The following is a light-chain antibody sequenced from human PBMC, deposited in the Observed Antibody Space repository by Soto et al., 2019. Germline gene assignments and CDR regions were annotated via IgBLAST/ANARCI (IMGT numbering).Light chain of an antibody. CDR2: GAS. V-gene: IGKV3-20*01. Sequence: EIVLTQSPGILSSSPGERATLSCRASQSVSSSYLAWYQQKPGHAPRLLIYGASSRATGIPERFSGSGSGTDFTLTISRLEPEDFAVYYCQQYGTSPFTFGPGTKVDIK. CDR1: QSVSSSY. CDR3: QQYGTSPFT. J-gene: IGKJ3*01.